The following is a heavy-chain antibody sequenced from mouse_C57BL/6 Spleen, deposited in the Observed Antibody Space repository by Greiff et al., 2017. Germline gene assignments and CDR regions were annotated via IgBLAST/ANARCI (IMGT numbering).Heavy chain of an antibody. Sequence: QVQLQQSGAELVKPGASVKMSCKASGYTFTSYWITWVKQRPGQGLEWIGDIYPGSGSTNYNEKFKSKATLTVDTSSSTAYMQLSSLTSEDSAVYYCARSYYGSSWSYWGQGTLVTVSA. V-gene: IGHV1-55*01. D-gene: IGHD1-1*01. CDR3: ARSYYGSSWSY. J-gene: IGHJ3*01. CDR2: IYPGSGST. CDR1: GYTFTSYW.